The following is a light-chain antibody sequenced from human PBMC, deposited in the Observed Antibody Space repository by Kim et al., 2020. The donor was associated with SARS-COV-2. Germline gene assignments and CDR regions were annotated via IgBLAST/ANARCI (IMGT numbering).Light chain of an antibody. Sequence: EIVLTQSPATLSLSPGERATLSCRASQSVSSNSLGWYQQKPAQAPRLLIHGASISATSTPDRISGSGSGTDFTLTISRLEHEDFAVYCQQQCFDSSMYTFGQGTKLEI. CDR1: QSVSSNS. CDR3: QQCFDSSMYT. J-gene: IGKJ2*01. V-gene: IGKV3-20*01. CDR2: GAS.